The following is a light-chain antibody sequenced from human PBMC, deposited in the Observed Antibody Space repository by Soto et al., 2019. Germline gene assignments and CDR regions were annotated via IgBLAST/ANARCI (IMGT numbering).Light chain of an antibody. CDR3: QHDGETPIT. Sequence: EIVLTQSPGTLSLSPGGRATLSCSASQSVSRRLAWYQHSPGQSPRLLISGASMRASGVPVRFSGSGSGTDFTLTISRLEPEDFAVYYCQHDGETPITFGLGTRLEV. J-gene: IGKJ5*01. CDR1: QSVSRR. V-gene: IGKV3-20*01. CDR2: GAS.